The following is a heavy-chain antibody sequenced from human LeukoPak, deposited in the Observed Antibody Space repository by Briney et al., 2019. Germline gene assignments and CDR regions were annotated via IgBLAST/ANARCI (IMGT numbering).Heavy chain of an antibody. CDR1: GFTFSSYS. CDR2: ISSSSSTI. Sequence: GGSLRLSCAASGFTFSSYSMNWVRQAPGKGLEWVSYISSSSSTIYYADSVKGRFTISRDNAKHSLYLQMNSLRAEDTAVYYCARDGSWIQPIWADDYWAQRTLVTVSS. V-gene: IGHV3-48*01. CDR3: ARDGSWIQPIWADDY. J-gene: IGHJ4*02. D-gene: IGHD5-18*01.